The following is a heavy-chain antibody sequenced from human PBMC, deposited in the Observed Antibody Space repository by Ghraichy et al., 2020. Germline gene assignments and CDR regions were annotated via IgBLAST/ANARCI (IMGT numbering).Heavy chain of an antibody. CDR1: GFTVSTFY. CDR3: ASVRY. J-gene: IGHJ4*02. CDR2: IYTGGTT. Sequence: GRSLRLSCAVSGFTVSTFYMSWVRQTPGKGLEWVSVIYTGGTTNYADSVKGRFTISRDNSRNTLYLQMNSLRAEDTAVYYCASVRYWGQGTLVTVSS. V-gene: IGHV3-53*01.